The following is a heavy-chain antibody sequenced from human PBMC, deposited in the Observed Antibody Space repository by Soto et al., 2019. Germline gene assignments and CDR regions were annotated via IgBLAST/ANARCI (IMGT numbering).Heavy chain of an antibody. CDR3: ARNYYDSSGYFFDY. Sequence: PSETLSLTCSVSGSSVSSGDFYWIWIRQPPGKGLEWIGYIYYSGSTYYNPSLKSRVIISVDMSKNQFSLKLSSVTAADTAVYYCARNYYDSSGYFFDYWGQGTLVTVSS. CDR2: IYYSGST. CDR1: GSSVSSGDFY. D-gene: IGHD3-22*01. J-gene: IGHJ4*02. V-gene: IGHV4-30-4*01.